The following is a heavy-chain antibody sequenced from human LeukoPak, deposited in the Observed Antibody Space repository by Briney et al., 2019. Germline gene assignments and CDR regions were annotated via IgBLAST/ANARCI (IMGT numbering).Heavy chain of an antibody. CDR3: ARGPSYYYDSSGYYQDGYYFDY. CDR1: GGSISSYY. Sequence: SETLSLTCTVSGGSISSYYWSWLRQPPGKGLEWIGYIYYSGSTNYNPSLKSRVTISVDTSKNQFSLKLSSVTAADTAVYYCARGPSYYYDSSGYYQDGYYFDYWGQGTLVTVSS. CDR2: IYYSGST. V-gene: IGHV4-59*01. J-gene: IGHJ4*02. D-gene: IGHD3-22*01.